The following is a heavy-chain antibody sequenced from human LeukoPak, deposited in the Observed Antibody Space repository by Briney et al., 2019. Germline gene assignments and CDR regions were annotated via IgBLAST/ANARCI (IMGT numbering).Heavy chain of an antibody. D-gene: IGHD1-26*01. Sequence: ASVTVSCTASGGTFSSYAISWVRQAPGQGLEWMGGIIPIFGTANYAQKFQGRVTITADESTSTAYMELSSLRSEDTAVYYCARDGYYGFDYWGQGTLVTVSS. CDR1: GGTFSSYA. CDR2: IIPIFGTA. J-gene: IGHJ4*01. CDR3: ARDGYYGFDY. V-gene: IGHV1-69*13.